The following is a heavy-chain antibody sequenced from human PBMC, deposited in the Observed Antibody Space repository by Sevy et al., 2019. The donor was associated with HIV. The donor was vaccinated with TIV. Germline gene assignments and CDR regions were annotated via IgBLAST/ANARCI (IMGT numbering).Heavy chain of an antibody. CDR1: GGSFSGYY. J-gene: IGHJ3*02. CDR3: ARHCTGSSCSHAFDI. Sequence: SETLSLTCAVYGGSFSGYYWSWIRQPPGKGLEWIGEINHSGGTNYNPSLKSRVTISVDTSKNQFSLKLKSVTAADTAVYYCARHCTGSSCSHAFDIWGQGTMVTVS. D-gene: IGHD2-15*01. CDR2: INHSGGT. V-gene: IGHV4-34*01.